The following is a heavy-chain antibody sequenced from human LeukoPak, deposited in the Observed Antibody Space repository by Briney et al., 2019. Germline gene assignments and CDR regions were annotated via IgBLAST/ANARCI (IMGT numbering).Heavy chain of an antibody. V-gene: IGHV3-9*03. CDR3: AKEGLVDGEVAAMGVFDI. CDR2: ISWNSGSI. Sequence: AGRSLRLSCAASGFTFDDYAMHWVRQAPGKGLEWVSGISWNSGSIGYADSVKGRFTISRGNAKNSLYLQMNSLRAEDMALYYCAKEGLVDGEVAAMGVFDIWGQGTMVTVSS. CDR1: GFTFDDYA. D-gene: IGHD5-12*01. J-gene: IGHJ3*02.